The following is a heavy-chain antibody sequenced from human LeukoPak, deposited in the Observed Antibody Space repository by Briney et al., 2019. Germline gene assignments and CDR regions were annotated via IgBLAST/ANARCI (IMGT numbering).Heavy chain of an antibody. J-gene: IGHJ4*02. Sequence: PGGSLRPSCAASGFTFSDYYMSWIRQAPGKGLEWVSYMSSSCNTIYYADSVKGRFTISRDNAKNSLYLQMNSLRAEDTAVYYCARDEGALAGTGYDFWGQGTLVTVSS. CDR3: ARDEGALAGTGYDF. D-gene: IGHD6-19*01. CDR1: GFTFSDYY. CDR2: MSSSCNTI. V-gene: IGHV3-11*04.